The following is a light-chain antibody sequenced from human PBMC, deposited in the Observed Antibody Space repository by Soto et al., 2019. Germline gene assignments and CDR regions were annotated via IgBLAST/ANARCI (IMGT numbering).Light chain of an antibody. CDR2: GAS. CDR1: QSVSSSY. V-gene: IGKV3-20*01. Sequence: EIVLTQSPGTLSLSPGERATLSCSASQSVSSSYLAWYQQKPGQAPRLLIYGASSRATVIPDRFSGSGSGTDCTLTISRLEPEDLAVYYCQQYGSSPAWTVGQGTKGEIK. J-gene: IGKJ1*01. CDR3: QQYGSSPAWT.